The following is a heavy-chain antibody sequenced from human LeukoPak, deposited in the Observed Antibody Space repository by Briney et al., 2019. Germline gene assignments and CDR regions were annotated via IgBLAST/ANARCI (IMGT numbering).Heavy chain of an antibody. CDR2: ISSDGSDI. Sequence: GGSLRLSCAASGFTFRTSWMHWVRQDSRKGLVWVSRISSDGSDIRYADSVKGRFTISRDNAKNTLYLLMGSLRAEDTALYYCARERGGLGPTTLDHWGQGTLVTVSS. V-gene: IGHV3-74*01. J-gene: IGHJ4*02. CDR1: GFTFRTSW. D-gene: IGHD1-26*01. CDR3: ARERGGLGPTTLDH.